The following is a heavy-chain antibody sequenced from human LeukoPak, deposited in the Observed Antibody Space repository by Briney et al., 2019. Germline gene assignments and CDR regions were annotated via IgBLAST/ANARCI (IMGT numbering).Heavy chain of an antibody. CDR3: ARAPPWALDY. J-gene: IGHJ4*02. V-gene: IGHV4-59*01. CDR2: IYYSGSP. D-gene: IGHD7-27*01. CDR1: GGSISSYY. Sequence: KPSETLSLTCTVSGGSISSYYWSWIRQPPGKGLEWIGYIYYSGSPNYNPSLKSRVTISVDTSKNQVSLKLSSVTAADTAVYYCARAPPWALDYWGPGNLATVSS.